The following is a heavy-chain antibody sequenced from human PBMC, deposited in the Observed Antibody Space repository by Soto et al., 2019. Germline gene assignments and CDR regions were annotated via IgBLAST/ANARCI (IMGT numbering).Heavy chain of an antibody. Sequence: GGSLRLSCAASGFTFSSYSMNWVRQAPGKGLEWVSSISSSSSYIYYADSVKGRFTISRDNAKNSLYLQMNSLRAEDTAVYYCARDLSGYSGYDHTFDYWGQGNLVTVSS. D-gene: IGHD5-12*01. CDR1: GFTFSSYS. CDR3: ARDLSGYSGYDHTFDY. CDR2: ISSSSSYI. J-gene: IGHJ4*02. V-gene: IGHV3-21*01.